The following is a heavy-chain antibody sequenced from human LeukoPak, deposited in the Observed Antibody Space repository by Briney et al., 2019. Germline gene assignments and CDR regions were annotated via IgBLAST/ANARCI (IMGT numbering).Heavy chain of an antibody. CDR1: GFTFSSYA. CDR3: AKCRGSSAYHPLEY. Sequence: GGSLRLSCAASGFTFSSYAMSWVRQAPGKWLEWVSAISGSGGSTYYADSVKGRFTISRDNSKNTLYLQMNSLRAEDTAVYYCAKCRGSSAYHPLEYWGQGTLVIVSS. CDR2: ISGSGGST. D-gene: IGHD3-22*01. V-gene: IGHV3-23*01. J-gene: IGHJ4*02.